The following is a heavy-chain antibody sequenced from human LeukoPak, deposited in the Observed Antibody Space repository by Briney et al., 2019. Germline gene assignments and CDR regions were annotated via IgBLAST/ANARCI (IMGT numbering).Heavy chain of an antibody. Sequence: SETLSLTCAVYGGSFSGYYWSWIRQTPEKGLEWIGEISHSGSTNYNPSLKSRVTISVDTSKNQFSLNLSSVTAADTAVFHGARSSGDFWSGYFRYYYMDVWRRGHTVTVSS. CDR1: GGSFSGYY. CDR3: ARSSGDFWSGYFRYYYMDV. CDR2: ISHSGST. D-gene: IGHD3-3*01. J-gene: IGHJ6*03. V-gene: IGHV4-34*01.